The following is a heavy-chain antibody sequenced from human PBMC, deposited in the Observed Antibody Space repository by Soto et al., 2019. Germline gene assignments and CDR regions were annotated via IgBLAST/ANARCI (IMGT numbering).Heavy chain of an antibody. CDR1: GYTFTSYG. D-gene: IGHD2-2*01. V-gene: IGHV1-18*01. Sequence: QVQVMQSGAEVKKPGASVKVSCKASGYTFTSYGISWVRQAPGQGLEWMGWISTYNGNTNYAQKLQGRVSMTNDTSTSTAFMELRSLIFDDTAVYYCGRDLYQSVFYYGMDVWGQGTTVTVSS. J-gene: IGHJ6*02. CDR3: GRDLYQSVFYYGMDV. CDR2: ISTYNGNT.